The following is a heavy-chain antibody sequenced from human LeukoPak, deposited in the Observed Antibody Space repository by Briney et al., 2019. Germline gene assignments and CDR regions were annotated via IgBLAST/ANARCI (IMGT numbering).Heavy chain of an antibody. CDR1: GFTFSSHG. CDR2: ISYDGSNK. Sequence: GGSLRLSCAASGFTFSSHGMHWVRQAPGKGLEWVAVISYDGSNKDYADSVKGRFTISRDNSKNTLYLQMNSLRADDTAVYYCAKDGGQYSGYHDYWGQGTLVTVSS. D-gene: IGHD5-12*01. CDR3: AKDGGQYSGYHDY. J-gene: IGHJ4*02. V-gene: IGHV3-30*18.